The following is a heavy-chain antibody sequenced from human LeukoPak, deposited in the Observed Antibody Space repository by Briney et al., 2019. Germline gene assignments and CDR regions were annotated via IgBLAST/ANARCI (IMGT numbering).Heavy chain of an antibody. CDR2: ISYSGST. CDR1: GGSISTYH. J-gene: IGHJ4*02. CDR3: ARHLDYYGSGSYEY. Sequence: SETLSLTCAVSGGSISTYHWSWIRQPPGKGLEWIGYISYSGSTNYNPSLKSRVTISVDTSKSQFSLKLSSVTAADTAVYYCARHLDYYGSGSYEYWGQGTLVTVPS. D-gene: IGHD3-10*01. V-gene: IGHV4-59*08.